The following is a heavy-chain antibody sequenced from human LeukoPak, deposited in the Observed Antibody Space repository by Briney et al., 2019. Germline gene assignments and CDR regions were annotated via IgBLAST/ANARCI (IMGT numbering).Heavy chain of an antibody. J-gene: IGHJ4*02. D-gene: IGHD3-16*01. CDR1: GGSISTYY. CDR2: IYYSGST. Sequence: PSETLSLTCTVSGGSISTYYWSWIRQPLNKGLEWIAYIYYSGSTNYNPSLKSRVTMSVDTSKNEFSLKLSSVTAADTAVYYCARVSGADYDGRGAFDYWGQGTLVTVSS. V-gene: IGHV4-59*01. CDR3: ARVSGADYDGRGAFDY.